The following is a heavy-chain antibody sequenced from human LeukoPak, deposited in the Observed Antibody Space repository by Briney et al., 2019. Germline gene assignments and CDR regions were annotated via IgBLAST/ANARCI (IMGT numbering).Heavy chain of an antibody. J-gene: IGHJ4*02. CDR2: INHSGST. CDR3: ARDPVSYYYDSSGYYEGPNGY. Sequence: PSETLSLTCAVSGASISSSNYYWGWIRQPPGTGLEWIGEINHSGSTNYNPSLKSRVTISVDTSKNQFSLKLSSVTAADTAVYYCARDPVSYYYDSSGYYEGPNGYWGQGTLVTVSS. V-gene: IGHV4-39*07. CDR1: GASISSSNYY. D-gene: IGHD3-22*01.